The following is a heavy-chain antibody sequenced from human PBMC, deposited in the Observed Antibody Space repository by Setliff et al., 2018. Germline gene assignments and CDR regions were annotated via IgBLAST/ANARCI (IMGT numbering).Heavy chain of an antibody. CDR3: ARDEGSVYDILTGYYNSIHWFDP. CDR2: FDPEDGET. CDR1: GYTLTELS. D-gene: IGHD3-9*01. J-gene: IGHJ5*02. V-gene: IGHV1-24*01. Sequence: ASVKVSCKVSGYTLTELSMHWVRQAPGKGLEWMGGFDPEDGETIYAQKFQGRVTMTEDTSTDTADMELSSLRSEDTAVYYCARDEGSVYDILTGYYNSIHWFDPWGQGTLVTVSS.